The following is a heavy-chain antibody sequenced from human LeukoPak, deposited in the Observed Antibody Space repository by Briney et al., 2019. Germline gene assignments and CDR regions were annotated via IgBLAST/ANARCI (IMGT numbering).Heavy chain of an antibody. V-gene: IGHV4-38-2*02. Sequence: PSETLSLTCTVSGYSISSGYYWGWIRQPPGKGLEWIGSIYHSGSTYYNPSLKSRVTISVDTSKNQFSLKLSSVTAADTAVYYCARLTRYYYDSSGYNPSYYYYYMDVWGKGTTVTISS. CDR1: GYSISSGYY. J-gene: IGHJ6*03. CDR3: ARLTRYYYDSSGYNPSYYYYYMDV. D-gene: IGHD3-22*01. CDR2: IYHSGST.